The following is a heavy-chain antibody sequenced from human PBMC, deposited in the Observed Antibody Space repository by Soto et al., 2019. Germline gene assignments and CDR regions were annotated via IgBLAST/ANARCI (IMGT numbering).Heavy chain of an antibody. CDR3: ARLSCSSTSCWGSYYGMDV. D-gene: IGHD2-2*01. CDR1: GYTFTSYG. Sequence: QVQLVPSGAEVKKPGASVKVSCKASGYTFTSYGISWVRQAPGQGLEWMGWISAYNGNTNYAQKLQGRVTMTTDTSTSTAYMELRSLRSDDTAVYYCARLSCSSTSCWGSYYGMDVWGQGTTVTVSS. J-gene: IGHJ6*02. V-gene: IGHV1-18*01. CDR2: ISAYNGNT.